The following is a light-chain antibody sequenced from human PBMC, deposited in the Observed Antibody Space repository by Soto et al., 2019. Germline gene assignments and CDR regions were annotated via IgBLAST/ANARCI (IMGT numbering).Light chain of an antibody. CDR2: AAS. CDR1: QNIRSW. J-gene: IGKJ5*01. CDR3: QQVNSFPIT. Sequence: DIQLTHSPSSVSASVVDRITITFLASQNIRSWLALFQQKPGKATKLLVYAASNLQNGVPSRFSGSGSGTEYTLTISSLQPEDFATYYCQQVNSFPITFGQGTQLEIK. V-gene: IGKV1-12*01.